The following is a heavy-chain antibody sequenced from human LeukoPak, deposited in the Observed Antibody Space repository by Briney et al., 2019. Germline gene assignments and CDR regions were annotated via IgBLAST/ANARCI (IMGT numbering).Heavy chain of an antibody. J-gene: IGHJ3*02. CDR1: GFTFSSYG. V-gene: IGHV3-33*01. CDR2: IWYDGSNK. D-gene: IGHD3-10*01. CDR3: ARDRGEGDAFDI. Sequence: GRSLRLSCAASGFTFSSYGMHWVRQAPGKGLEWVAVIWYDGSNKYYADSVKGRFTISRDNSKNTLYLQMNSLRAEDTAVYYCARDRGEGDAFDIWGQGTMVTVSS.